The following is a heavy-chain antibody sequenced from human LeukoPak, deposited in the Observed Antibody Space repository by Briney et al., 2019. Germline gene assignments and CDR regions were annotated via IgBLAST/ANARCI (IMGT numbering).Heavy chain of an antibody. V-gene: IGHV7-4-1*02. J-gene: IGHJ6*03. CDR3: ARTQRVLRFLEWLSIRYYYYYYMDV. Sequence: ASVKVSCKASGYTFTSYAMNWVRQAPGQGLEWMGWINTNTGNPTYAQGFTGRFVFSLDTSVSTAYLQISSLKAEDTAVYYCARTQRVLRFLEWLSIRYYYYYYMDVWGKGTTVTVSS. CDR2: INTNTGNP. D-gene: IGHD3-3*01. CDR1: GYTFTSYA.